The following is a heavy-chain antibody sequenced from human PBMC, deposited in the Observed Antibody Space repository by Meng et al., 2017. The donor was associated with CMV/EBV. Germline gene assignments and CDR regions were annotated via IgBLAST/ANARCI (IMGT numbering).Heavy chain of an antibody. CDR1: GYTFTGYY. V-gene: IGHV1-2*02. J-gene: IGHJ6*02. Sequence: ASAKVSCKASGYTFTGYYMHWLRQAPAQGLEWMGWINPNSGGTNYAQKFQGRVTMTRNTSISTAYIELSRLRSDDTAAYYCARAPTGMDVWGQGTTVTVSS. CDR3: ARAPTGMDV. CDR2: INPNSGGT.